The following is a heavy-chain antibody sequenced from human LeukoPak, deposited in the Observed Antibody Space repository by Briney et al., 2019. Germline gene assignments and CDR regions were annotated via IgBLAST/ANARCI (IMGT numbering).Heavy chain of an antibody. Sequence: SETLSLTCAVYGGSFSGYYWSWIRQPPGQGLEWIGEIIHSGSTNYNPSLKSRVTISVDTSKNQFSLKLSSVTAADTAVYYCARNGVRGYYYGYGMDVWGQGTTVTVSS. CDR2: IIHSGST. CDR1: GGSFSGYY. CDR3: ARNGVRGYYYGYGMDV. J-gene: IGHJ6*02. V-gene: IGHV4-34*12. D-gene: IGHD2-8*01.